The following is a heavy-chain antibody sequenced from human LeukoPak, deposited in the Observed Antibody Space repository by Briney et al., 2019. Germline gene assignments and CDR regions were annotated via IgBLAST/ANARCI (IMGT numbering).Heavy chain of an antibody. V-gene: IGHV3-30*18. CDR2: ISYDGSNK. D-gene: IGHD3-3*01. CDR3: AKVPDPYDFWSGFYGMDV. J-gene: IGHJ6*02. CDR1: GFTYSSYG. Sequence: GGSLRLSCAASGFTYSSYGMHWVRQAPGKGLEWVAVISYDGSNKYYADSVKGRFTISRDNSKNTLYLQMNSLRAEDTAVYYCAKVPDPYDFWSGFYGMDVWGQGTTVTVSS.